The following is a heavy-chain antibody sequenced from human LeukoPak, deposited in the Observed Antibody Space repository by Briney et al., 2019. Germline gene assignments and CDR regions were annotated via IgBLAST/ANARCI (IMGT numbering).Heavy chain of an antibody. CDR3: ATYFRAALCSGLSCPITRFDY. J-gene: IGHJ4*02. D-gene: IGHD2-2*01. Sequence: GGCLILSCTASGFTFSSFWMTWVRQAPEKGPEWVASVSHDGSQSYYVDSVKGRFTISRDNAKNSLYLQMNSLRAEDTAMYYCATYFRAALCSGLSCPITRFDYWGQGTLATVSS. V-gene: IGHV3-7*01. CDR1: GFTFSSFW. CDR2: VSHDGSQS.